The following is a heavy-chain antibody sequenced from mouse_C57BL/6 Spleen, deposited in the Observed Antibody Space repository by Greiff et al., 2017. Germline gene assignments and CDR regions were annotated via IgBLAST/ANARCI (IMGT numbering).Heavy chain of an antibody. D-gene: IGHD1-1*01. J-gene: IGHJ1*03. CDR2: INPNNGGT. CDR1: GYTFTDYN. CDR3: ARNYGSFYWYFDV. V-gene: IGHV1-22*01. Sequence: VQLQQSGPELVKPGASVKMSCKASGYTFTDYNMHWVKQSHGKSLEWIGYINPNNGGTSYNQKFKGKATLTVNKSSSTAYMELRSLTSEDSAVYYCARNYGSFYWYFDVWGTGTTVTVSS.